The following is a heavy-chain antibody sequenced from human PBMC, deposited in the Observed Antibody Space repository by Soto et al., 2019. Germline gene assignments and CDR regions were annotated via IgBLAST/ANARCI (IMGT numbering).Heavy chain of an antibody. CDR3: ARSQGSSTSLEIYYYYYYGMDV. Sequence: QVQLVQSGAEVKKPGSSVKVSCKASGGTFSSYAISWVRQAPGQGLEWMGGIIPISGTANYAQKFQGRVTTTADESTNTAYMELSSLRSEDTAVYYCARSQGSSTSLEIYYYYYYGMDVWGQGTTVTVSS. CDR1: GGTFSSYA. CDR2: IIPISGTA. V-gene: IGHV1-69*01. D-gene: IGHD2-2*01. J-gene: IGHJ6*02.